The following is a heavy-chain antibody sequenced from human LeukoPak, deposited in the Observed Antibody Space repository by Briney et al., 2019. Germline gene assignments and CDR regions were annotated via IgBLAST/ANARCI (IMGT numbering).Heavy chain of an antibody. CDR3: AKDLFEDLSVGATQPNWFDP. V-gene: IGHV3-30*02. CDR1: GFTFSSYG. D-gene: IGHD1-26*01. J-gene: IGHJ5*02. CDR2: IRYDGSNK. Sequence: GGSLRLSCAASGFTFSSYGMHWVRQAPGKGLEWVAFIRYDGSNKYYADSVKGRFTISRDNSKNTLCLQMNSLRAEDTAVYYCAKDLFEDLSVGATQPNWFDPWGQGTLVTVSS.